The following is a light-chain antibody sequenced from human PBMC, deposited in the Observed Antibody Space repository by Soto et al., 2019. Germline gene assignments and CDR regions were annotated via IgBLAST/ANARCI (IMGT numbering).Light chain of an antibody. CDR3: SSYAGNIWV. V-gene: IGLV2-8*01. J-gene: IGLJ3*02. CDR2: EVT. CDR1: SSDVGGYNY. Sequence: QSVLTQPPSASGSPGQSVTIPCTGTSSDVGGYNYVSWYQHYAGKVPKLMIYEVTKRPSGVPDRFPGSKSGNTASLTVSGLQAEDEAEYYCSSYAGNIWVFGGGTKLTVL.